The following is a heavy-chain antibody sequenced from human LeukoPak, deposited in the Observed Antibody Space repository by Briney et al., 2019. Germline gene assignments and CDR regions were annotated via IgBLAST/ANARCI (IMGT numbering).Heavy chain of an antibody. CDR3: AREKLTIFGVTDAFDI. J-gene: IGHJ3*02. Sequence: PSETLSLTCAVYGGSFSGYYWSWIRQPPGKGLEWIGEINHSGSTNYNPSLKSRVTISVDTSKNQFSLKLSSVTAADTAVYYCAREKLTIFGVTDAFDIWGQGTMVTVSS. CDR1: GGSFSGYY. CDR2: INHSGST. V-gene: IGHV4-34*01. D-gene: IGHD3-3*01.